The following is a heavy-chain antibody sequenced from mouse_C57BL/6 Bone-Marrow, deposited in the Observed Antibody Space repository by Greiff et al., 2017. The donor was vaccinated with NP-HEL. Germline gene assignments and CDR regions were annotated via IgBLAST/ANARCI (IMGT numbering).Heavy chain of an antibody. CDR2: INPSNGGT. J-gene: IGHJ1*03. CDR3: AKGIYYYGSPLFDV. D-gene: IGHD1-1*01. CDR1: GYTFTSYW. V-gene: IGHV1-53*01. Sequence: VQLQQPGTELVKPGASVKLSCKASGYTFTSYWMHWVKQRPGQGLEWIGNINPSNGGTNYNEKFKSKATLTVDKSSSTDYMQLSSLTSEDSAVYYCAKGIYYYGSPLFDVWGTGTTVTVSS.